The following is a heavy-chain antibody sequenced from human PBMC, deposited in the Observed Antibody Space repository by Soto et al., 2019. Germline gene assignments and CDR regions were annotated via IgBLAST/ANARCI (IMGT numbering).Heavy chain of an antibody. V-gene: IGHV3-23*01. Sequence: GGSLRLSCAASGFTFSSYAMSWVRQAPGKGLEWVSAISSSGGSTYYADSVKGRFTISRDNSKNTLYLQMNSLRAEDTAVYYCAKDLIKQWLDESPTDYYYYGMDVWGQGTTVTVSS. CDR1: GFTFSSYA. CDR2: ISSSGGST. J-gene: IGHJ6*02. D-gene: IGHD6-19*01. CDR3: AKDLIKQWLDESPTDYYYYGMDV.